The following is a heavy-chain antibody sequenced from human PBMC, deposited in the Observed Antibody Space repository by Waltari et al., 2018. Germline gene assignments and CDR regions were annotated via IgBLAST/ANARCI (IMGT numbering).Heavy chain of an antibody. CDR3: AADPAVAGTFDY. CDR1: GYTLTELS. D-gene: IGHD6-19*01. J-gene: IGHJ4*02. Sequence: QVQLVQSGAEVKKPGASVKVSCKVSGYTLTELSMHWVRPAPAKGLEWMGGFEPEDGEKIYEKKFQDRVTKTEDTSTDTAYRELSSLRSEDTAVYYWAADPAVAGTFDYWGQGTLVTVSS. V-gene: IGHV1-24*01. CDR2: FEPEDGEK.